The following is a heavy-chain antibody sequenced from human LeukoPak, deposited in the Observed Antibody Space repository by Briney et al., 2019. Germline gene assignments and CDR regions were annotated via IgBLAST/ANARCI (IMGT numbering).Heavy chain of an antibody. J-gene: IGHJ4*02. V-gene: IGHV3-7*03. CDR3: AEGYNYGYGY. CDR2: IKQDGSEK. Sequence: GGSLRLSCAASGFTFSNYWMSWVRQAPGKGLEWVANIKQDGSEKYYVDSVKGRFTISRDNAKNSLYLQMNSLRAEDTAVYYCAEGYNYGYGYWGQGTLVTVSS. D-gene: IGHD5-18*01. CDR1: GFTFSNYW.